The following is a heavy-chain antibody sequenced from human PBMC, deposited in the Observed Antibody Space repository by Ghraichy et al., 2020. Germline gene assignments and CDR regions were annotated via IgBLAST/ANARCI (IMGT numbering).Heavy chain of an antibody. CDR1: GGSISSYY. D-gene: IGHD3-10*01. Sequence: SQTLSLTCTVSGGSISSYYWSWIRQPPGKGLEWIGYIYYSGSTNYNPSLKSRVTISVDTSKNQFSLKLSSVTAADTAVYYCARVVRSWFDPWGQGTLVTVAS. CDR2: IYYSGST. CDR3: ARVVRSWFDP. J-gene: IGHJ5*02. V-gene: IGHV4-59*01.